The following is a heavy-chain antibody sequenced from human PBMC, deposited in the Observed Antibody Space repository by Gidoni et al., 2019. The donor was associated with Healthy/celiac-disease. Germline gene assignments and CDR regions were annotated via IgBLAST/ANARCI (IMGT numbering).Heavy chain of an antibody. V-gene: IGHV4-39*01. CDR2: IDYRGTT. CDR1: GGSISGSSYY. CDR3: ARREVTIFGGGLYGMDV. D-gene: IGHD3-3*01. Sequence: QLQLQESGPGLVKPSETLSLTCTVSGGSISGSSYYWGWIRQPPGKGLEWIGSIDYRGTTYYHPSLKSRVTISVDTSKNQFSLKLSSVTAADTAVYYCARREVTIFGGGLYGMDVWGQGTTVTVSS. J-gene: IGHJ6*02.